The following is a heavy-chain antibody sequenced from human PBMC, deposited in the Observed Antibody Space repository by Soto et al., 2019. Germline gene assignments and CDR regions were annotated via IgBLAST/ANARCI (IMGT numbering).Heavy chain of an antibody. CDR2: INPNSGGT. J-gene: IGHJ4*02. CDR3: ARARAANMSAAGPDY. CDR1: GYTFTGYY. Sequence: ASVKVSCKASGYTFTGYYMHWVRQAPGQGLEWMGWINPNSGGTNYAQKFQGWVTMTRDTSISTAYMELSRLRSDDTAVYYCARARAANMSAAGPDYWGQGTLVTVSS. V-gene: IGHV1-2*04. D-gene: IGHD6-13*01.